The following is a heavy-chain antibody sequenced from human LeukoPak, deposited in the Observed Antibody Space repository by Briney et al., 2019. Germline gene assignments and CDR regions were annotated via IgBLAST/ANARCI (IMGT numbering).Heavy chain of an antibody. Sequence: GSSVKVSCKASGGTFSSYAISWVRQAPGQGLEWMGRIIPILGIANYAQKFQGRVTITADKSTSTAYMELSSLRSDDTAVYYCARETRYFDWLPGGGAHFDYWGQGTLVTVSS. J-gene: IGHJ4*02. CDR2: IIPILGIA. V-gene: IGHV1-69*04. CDR1: GGTFSSYA. CDR3: ARETRYFDWLPGGGAHFDY. D-gene: IGHD3-9*01.